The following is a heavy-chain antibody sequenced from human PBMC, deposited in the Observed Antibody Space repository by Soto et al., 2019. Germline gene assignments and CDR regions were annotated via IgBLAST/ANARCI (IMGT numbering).Heavy chain of an antibody. J-gene: IGHJ6*03. Sequence: PGGSLRLSCAASGFTFSSYAMSWVRQAPGKGLEWVSAISGSGGSTYYADSVKGRFTISRDNSKNTLYLQMNSLRAEDTAVYYCAREVRYSSSYYYYYYMDVWGKGTTVTVSS. CDR3: AREVRYSSSYYYYYYMDV. D-gene: IGHD6-6*01. CDR2: ISGSGGST. V-gene: IGHV3-23*01. CDR1: GFTFSSYA.